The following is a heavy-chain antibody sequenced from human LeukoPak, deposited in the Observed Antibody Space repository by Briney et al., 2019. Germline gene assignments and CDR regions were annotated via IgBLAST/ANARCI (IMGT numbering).Heavy chain of an antibody. Sequence: GGSLRLSCAASGFTFSSYSMSWVRQAPGKGLEWVSYISSSSTIYYADSVKGRFTISRDNAKNSLYLQVNSLRDEDTAVYYCAREQGGMDVWGQGTTVTVSS. CDR2: ISSSSTI. V-gene: IGHV3-48*02. CDR3: AREQGGMDV. J-gene: IGHJ6*02. CDR1: GFTFSSYS.